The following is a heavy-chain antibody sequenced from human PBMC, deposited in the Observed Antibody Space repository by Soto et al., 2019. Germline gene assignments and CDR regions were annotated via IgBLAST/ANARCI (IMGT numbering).Heavy chain of an antibody. D-gene: IGHD3-16*01. Sequence: EEQLVESGGGLVQPGGSLRLSCEASGFTFSIYDIHWVRQATGKGLEWVSGITSAGDTYYSGSVKGRFTISRENAKNSLYLQMNNLRAEDTAVYYCARDAKSEYSRGKGGFASWGQGALVAGSS. CDR3: ARDAKSEYSRGKGGFAS. CDR2: ITSAGDT. CDR1: GFTFSIYD. V-gene: IGHV3-13*01. J-gene: IGHJ4*02.